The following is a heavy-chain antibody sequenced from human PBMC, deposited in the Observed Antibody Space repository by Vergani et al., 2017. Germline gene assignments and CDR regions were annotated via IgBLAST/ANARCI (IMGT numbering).Heavy chain of an antibody. J-gene: IGHJ4*02. CDR3: AREGHSVVGPSITMVRGVIPYDY. V-gene: IGHV3-11*05. D-gene: IGHD3-10*01. CDR2: ISSSSSYT. CDR1: GFTFSDYY. Sequence: QVQLVESGGGLVKPGGSLRLSCAASGFTFSDYYMSWIRQAPGKGLEWVSYISSSSSYTNYADAVKGRFTISRDNAKNSRYLQMNSLRAEDTAVYYCAREGHSVVGPSITMVRGVIPYDYWGQGATVTVSS.